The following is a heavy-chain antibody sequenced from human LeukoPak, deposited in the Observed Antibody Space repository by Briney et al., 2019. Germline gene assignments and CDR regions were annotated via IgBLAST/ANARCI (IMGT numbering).Heavy chain of an antibody. CDR1: GFTFSDYY. D-gene: IGHD2-15*01. CDR3: ARVPRYSSGPRGFDP. CDR2: ISSSGSTI. V-gene: IGHV3-11*01. Sequence: GGSLRLSCAASGFTFSDYYMSWIRQAPGKGLEWVSYISSSGSTIYYADSVKGRFTISRDNAKNSLYLQMNSLRAKDTAVYYCARVPRYSSGPRGFDPWGQGTLVTVSS. J-gene: IGHJ5*02.